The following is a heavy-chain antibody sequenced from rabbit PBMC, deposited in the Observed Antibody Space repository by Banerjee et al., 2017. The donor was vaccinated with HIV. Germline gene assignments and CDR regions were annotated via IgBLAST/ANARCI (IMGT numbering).Heavy chain of an antibody. D-gene: IGHD1-1*01. CDR3: ARTASSSGGYGFDNL. Sequence: QEQLVESGGDLVKPEGSLTLTCTASGFSYSSGYYMCWVRQAPGKGLEWIACIGVGSGSTHYASWAKGRFTISKTSSTTVTLQMTSLTAADTATYFCARTASSSGGYGFDNLWGQGTLVTVS. CDR1: GFSYSSGYY. CDR2: IGVGSGST. J-gene: IGHJ3*01. V-gene: IGHV1S45*01.